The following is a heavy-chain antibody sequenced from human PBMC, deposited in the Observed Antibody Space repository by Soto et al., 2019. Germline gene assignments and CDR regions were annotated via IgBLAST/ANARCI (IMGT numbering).Heavy chain of an antibody. CDR3: ARRSSSWSFDY. V-gene: IGHV3-23*01. D-gene: IGHD6-13*01. Sequence: EVQLLESGGGLVQPGGSLSLSCAASGFTFSSYAMSWVRQAPGKGLEWVSAISGSGDSTYYADSVKGRFTISRDNSKHTLYLQMNSLRAEDTAVYYCARRSSSWSFDYWGQGTLVTVSS. CDR1: GFTFSSYA. J-gene: IGHJ4*02. CDR2: ISGSGDST.